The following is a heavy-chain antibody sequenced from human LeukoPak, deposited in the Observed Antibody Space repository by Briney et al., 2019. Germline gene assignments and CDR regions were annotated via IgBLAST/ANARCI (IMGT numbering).Heavy chain of an antibody. CDR2: IKQDGSDK. D-gene: IGHD5-18*01. V-gene: IGHV3-7*01. J-gene: IGHJ4*02. CDR1: GLTFRRDW. CDR3: ATLDTAMVTNFGY. Sequence: GGSLRLSCAASGLTFRRDWMSWVRQAPGKGLEWVAMIKQDGSDKYYVDSVKGRFTISSDNTKNSLHLQMNSLRAEDTAVYYCATLDTAMVTNFGYWGQGTLVTVSS.